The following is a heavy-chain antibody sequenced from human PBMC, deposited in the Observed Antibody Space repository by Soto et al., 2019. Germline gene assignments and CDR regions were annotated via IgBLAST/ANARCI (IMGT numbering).Heavy chain of an antibody. CDR3: ARAYDILTGYYLLFDY. J-gene: IGHJ4*02. V-gene: IGHV1-3*01. CDR2: INAGNGNT. Sequence: GASVKVSCKASGYTFTSYAMHWVRQAPGQRLEWMGWINAGNGNTKYSQKFQGRVTITRDTSASTAYMELSRLRSDDTAVYYCARAYDILTGYYLLFDYWGQGTLVTVSS. D-gene: IGHD3-9*01. CDR1: GYTFTSYA.